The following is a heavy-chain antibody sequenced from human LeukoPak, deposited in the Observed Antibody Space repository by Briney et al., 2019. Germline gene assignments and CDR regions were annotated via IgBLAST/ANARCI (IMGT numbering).Heavy chain of an antibody. J-gene: IGHJ2*01. Sequence: SETLSLTCTVSGGSISSYYWSWIRQPPGKGLEWIGYIYYSGSSNYNPSLKSRVTVSVDTSKNQFSLRLTSVTAADTAVYYCARANHGWYFDLWGRGTLVTVSS. V-gene: IGHV4-59*01. CDR1: GGSISSYY. D-gene: IGHD1-14*01. CDR2: IYYSGSS. CDR3: ARANHGWYFDL.